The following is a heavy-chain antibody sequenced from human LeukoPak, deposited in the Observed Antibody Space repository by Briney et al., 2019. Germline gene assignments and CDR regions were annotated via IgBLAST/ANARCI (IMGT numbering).Heavy chain of an antibody. Sequence: SQTLSLTCTVSGGSISSGGYYWSWIRQHPGKGLEWIGYIYYSGSTNYNPSLKSRVTISVDTSKNQFSLKLSSVTAADTAVYYCARDRGGSYRTGGYYFDYWGQGTLVTVSS. J-gene: IGHJ4*02. CDR2: IYYSGST. D-gene: IGHD1-26*01. V-gene: IGHV4-31*03. CDR1: GGSISSGGYY. CDR3: ARDRGGSYRTGGYYFDY.